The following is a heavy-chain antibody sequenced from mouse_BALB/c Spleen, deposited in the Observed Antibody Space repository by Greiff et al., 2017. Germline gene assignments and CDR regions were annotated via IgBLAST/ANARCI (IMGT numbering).Heavy chain of an antibody. D-gene: IGHD2-10*02. CDR2: ISYDGSN. J-gene: IGHJ2*01. CDR3: ARMSYGNYFDY. V-gene: IGHV3-6*02. Sequence: EVQVVESGPGLVKPSQSLSLTCSVTGYSITSGYYWNWIRQFPGNKLEWMGDISYDGSNNYNPSLKNRISITRDTSKNQFFLKLNSVTTEDTATFYCARMSYGNYFDYWGQGTTLTVSS. CDR1: GYSITSGYY.